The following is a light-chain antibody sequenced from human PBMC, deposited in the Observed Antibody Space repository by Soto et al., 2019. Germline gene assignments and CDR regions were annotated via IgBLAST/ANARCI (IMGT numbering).Light chain of an antibody. CDR2: AAS. V-gene: IGKV1-9*01. J-gene: IGKJ4*01. CDR1: QGISTY. Sequence: DIQLTQAPSFLSASVGDIVTITCRASQGISTYLVWYQQKPGKAPKLLIYAASTLQSGVPSRFSGSGSGTEFTLTISSLQPEDFATYYCQQLNSYPLTFGGGTKVEIK. CDR3: QQLNSYPLT.